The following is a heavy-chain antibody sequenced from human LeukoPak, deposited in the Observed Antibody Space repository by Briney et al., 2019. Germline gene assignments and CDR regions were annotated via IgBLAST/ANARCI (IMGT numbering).Heavy chain of an antibody. J-gene: IGHJ6*03. V-gene: IGHV4-38-2*02. D-gene: IGHD2-8*01. Sequence: SETLSLTCTVSGYSIRSGYYWGWIGQPPGKGLEWIGSIYHSGSTYYNPSLKSRVTISVDTSKNQFSLKLSSVTAADTAVYYCAREIRGYCTNGVCSGYYYMDVWGKGTTVTVSS. CDR3: AREIRGYCTNGVCSGYYYMDV. CDR2: IYHSGST. CDR1: GYSIRSGYY.